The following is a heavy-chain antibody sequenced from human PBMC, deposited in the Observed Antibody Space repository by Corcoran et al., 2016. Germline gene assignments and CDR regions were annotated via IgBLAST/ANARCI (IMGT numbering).Heavy chain of an antibody. CDR2: ISWDGGST. J-gene: IGHJ4*02. V-gene: IGHV3-43*01. CDR1: GFTFDDYT. Sequence: EVQLVESGGVVVQPGGSLRLSCAASGFTFDDYTMHWVRQAPGKGLEWVSLISWDGGSTYYADSVKGRFTISRDNSKNSLYLQMNSLRTEDTALYYCAKEVIAAAGQYYFDYWGQGTLVTVSS. CDR3: AKEVIAAAGQYYFDY. D-gene: IGHD6-13*01.